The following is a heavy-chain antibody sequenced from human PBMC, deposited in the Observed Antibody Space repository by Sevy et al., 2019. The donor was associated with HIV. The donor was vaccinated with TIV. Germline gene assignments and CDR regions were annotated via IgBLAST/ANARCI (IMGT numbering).Heavy chain of an antibody. CDR3: ARVDRAYYDGSAFDF. CDR1: GGSFSSGNYY. J-gene: IGHJ4*02. CDR2: IYNSGST. Sequence: SETLSLTCTVSGGSFSSGNYYWSWIRQPAGKGLEWIGRIYNSGSTNYNPSLKSRVTISVDTSKNQFSLRLSSVTAADTAVYYCARVDRAYYDGSAFDFWGQETLVTVSS. D-gene: IGHD3-22*01. V-gene: IGHV4-61*02.